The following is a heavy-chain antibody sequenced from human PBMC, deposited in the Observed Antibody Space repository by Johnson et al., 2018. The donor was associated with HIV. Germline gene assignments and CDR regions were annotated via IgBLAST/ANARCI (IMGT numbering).Heavy chain of an antibody. J-gene: IGHJ3*02. CDR2: IYSGGST. V-gene: IGHV3-66*01. CDR1: GITVSSNY. CDR3: AREGTVSYGGAFDI. D-gene: IGHD4-17*01. Sequence: VQLVESGGGLAQPGGSLRLSCAASGITVSSNYMSWVRQAPGKGLEWVAVIYSGGSTYYADSVKGRFTISRDNSKNTLYLQMNSLRAEDTAVYYCAREGTVSYGGAFDIWGQGTMVTVSS.